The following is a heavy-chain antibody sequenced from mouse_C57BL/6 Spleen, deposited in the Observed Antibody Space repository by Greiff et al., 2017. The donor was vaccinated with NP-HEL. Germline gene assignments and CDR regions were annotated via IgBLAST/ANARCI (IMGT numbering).Heavy chain of an antibody. Sequence: EVQLQQSGAELVKPGASVKLSCTASGFNIKDYYMHWVKQRTEQGLEWIGRIDPEDGETKYAPKFPGKATITADTSSNTAYLQLSSLTSEDTAVYYCARDYDYDGFDYWGQGTTLTVSS. J-gene: IGHJ2*01. D-gene: IGHD2-4*01. CDR3: ARDYDYDGFDY. CDR2: IDPEDGET. V-gene: IGHV14-2*01. CDR1: GFNIKDYY.